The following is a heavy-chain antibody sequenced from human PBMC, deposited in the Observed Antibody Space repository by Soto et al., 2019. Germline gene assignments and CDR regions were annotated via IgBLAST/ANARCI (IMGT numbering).Heavy chain of an antibody. CDR2: IYYSGST. J-gene: IGHJ3*02. V-gene: IGHV4-30-4*01. Sequence: PSETLSLTCTVSGGSISSGDYYWSWIRQPPGKGLEWIGYIYYSGSTYYNPSLKSRVTISVDTSKNQFSLKLSSVTAADTAVYYCARGLPAVVVVRSGAFDIWGKGTMVTVSS. D-gene: IGHD2-15*01. CDR1: GGSISSGDYY. CDR3: ARGLPAVVVVRSGAFDI.